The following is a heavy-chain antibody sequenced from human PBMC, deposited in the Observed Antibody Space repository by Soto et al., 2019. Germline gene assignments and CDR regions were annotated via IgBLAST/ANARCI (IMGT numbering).Heavy chain of an antibody. CDR1: GGSINSGAYY. CDR2: IYHSGST. D-gene: IGHD6-13*01. CDR3: ARDPGGDTAAAGIGSFDY. V-gene: IGHV4-31*03. Sequence: QVQLLESGPGLVKPSQTLSLTCTVSGGSINSGAYYWSWIRQRPGKGLEWIGYIYHSGSTYYNPSLKSRLTISVDTSKNQFSLNLSSVTAADTAVYYCARDPGGDTAAAGIGSFDYWGQGTLVTVSS. J-gene: IGHJ4*02.